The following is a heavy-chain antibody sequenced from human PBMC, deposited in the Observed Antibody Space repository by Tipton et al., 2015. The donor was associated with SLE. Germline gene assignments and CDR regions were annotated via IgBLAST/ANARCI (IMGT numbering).Heavy chain of an antibody. CDR3: ARRSTGLSIAVAGTIDY. J-gene: IGHJ4*02. CDR2: IYYSGST. CDR1: GGSTSSSSYY. D-gene: IGHD6-19*01. Sequence: TLSLTCTVSGGSTSSSSYYWGWIRQPPGKGLEWIGSIYYSGSTYYNPSPKSRVTISVDTSKNQFSLKLSSVTAADTAVYYCARRSTGLSIAVAGTIDYWGQGTLVTVSS. V-gene: IGHV4-39*07.